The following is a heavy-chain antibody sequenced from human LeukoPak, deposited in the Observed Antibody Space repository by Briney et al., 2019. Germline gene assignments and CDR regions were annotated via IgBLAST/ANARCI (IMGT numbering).Heavy chain of an antibody. CDR1: GYTFTGYY. D-gene: IGHD5-18*01. CDR2: INPNSGGT. V-gene: IGHV1-2*02. CDR3: ARGSVQLWLPTDY. J-gene: IGHJ4*02. Sequence: SVKVSCKASGYTFTGYYMHWVRQAPGQGLEWMGWINPNSGGTNYAQKFQGRVTMTRDTSISTAYMELSRLRSDDTAVYYCARGSVQLWLPTDYWGQGTLVTVSS.